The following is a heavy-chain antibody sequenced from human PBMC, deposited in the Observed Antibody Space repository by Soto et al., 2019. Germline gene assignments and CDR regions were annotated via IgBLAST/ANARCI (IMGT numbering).Heavy chain of an antibody. CDR2: FYPGDSNI. D-gene: IGHD6-13*01. CDR3: ARTSAGGKYYYVMDV. CDR1: GYSFTTYW. J-gene: IGHJ6*02. V-gene: IGHV5-51*01. Sequence: HGESLKISCKGSGYSFTTYWIGWVRQMPGRGLEWMGMFYPGDSNIKYSPSFQGQVTISADKSISTAYLQWSSLKASDTAMYYCARTSAGGKYYYVMDVWGQGTTVTVSS.